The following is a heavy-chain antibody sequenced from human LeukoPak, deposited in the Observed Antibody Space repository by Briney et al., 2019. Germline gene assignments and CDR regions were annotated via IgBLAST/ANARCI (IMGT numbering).Heavy chain of an antibody. CDR3: AALWFGELLLGGRWFDP. D-gene: IGHD3-10*01. V-gene: IGHV1-24*01. Sequence: ASVKVSCKVSGYTLTELSMHWVRQAPGKGLEWMGGFDPEDGETIYAQKFQGRVTMTEDTSTDTAYMELSSLRSEDTAVYYCAALWFGELLLGGRWFDPWGQGTLVTVSS. CDR1: GYTLTELS. J-gene: IGHJ5*02. CDR2: FDPEDGET.